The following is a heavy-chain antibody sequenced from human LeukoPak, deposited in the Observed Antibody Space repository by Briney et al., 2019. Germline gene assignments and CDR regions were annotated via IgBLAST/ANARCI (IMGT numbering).Heavy chain of an antibody. Sequence: GGSLRLSCAVSGFTFSSYSMNWVRQAPGKGLEWVSYIGSTNGYIYYADSVRGRFTISRDNAKNSLSLQMNSLRAEDTAVYYCARGRSTWHLDYWGQGTLVTVSS. J-gene: IGHJ4*02. CDR1: GFTFSSYS. CDR2: IGSTNGYI. V-gene: IGHV3-21*01. CDR3: ARGRSTWHLDY. D-gene: IGHD1-26*01.